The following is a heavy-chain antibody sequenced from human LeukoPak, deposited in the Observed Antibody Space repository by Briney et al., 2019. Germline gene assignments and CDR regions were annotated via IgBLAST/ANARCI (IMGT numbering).Heavy chain of an antibody. J-gene: IGHJ6*02. V-gene: IGHV3-23*01. Sequence: GXXGSTYYADSVKGRFTISRDNSKNTLYLQMNSLRAEDTAVYYCAKDEAVVTIVPYYYYGMDVWGQGTTVTVSS. CDR3: AKDEAVVTIVPYYYYGMDV. CDR2: GXXGST. D-gene: IGHD3-3*01.